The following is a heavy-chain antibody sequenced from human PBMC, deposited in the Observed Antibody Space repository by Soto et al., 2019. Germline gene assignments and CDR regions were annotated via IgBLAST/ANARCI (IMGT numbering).Heavy chain of an antibody. CDR3: DEDVCXVLPFGAFAI. V-gene: IGHV1-58*01. D-gene: IGHD2-8*01. Sequence: SVKDVGPASGLTFTSSAVQWVRQARGRLVECIGWIVVGSGNTNYAQKFQERVTITRDMXTSTAYMELSSLRSEDTAVYYWDEDVCXVLPFGAFAIWXXG. CDR1: GLTFTSSA. CDR2: IVVGSGNT. J-gene: IGHJ3*02.